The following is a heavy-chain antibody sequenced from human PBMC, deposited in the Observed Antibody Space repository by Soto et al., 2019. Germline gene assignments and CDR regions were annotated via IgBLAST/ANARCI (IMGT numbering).Heavy chain of an antibody. CDR2: IWYDGSNK. J-gene: IGHJ6*03. Sequence: QVQLVESGGGVVQPGRSLRLSCAASGFTFSSYGMHWVRQAPGKGLEWVAVIWYDGSNKYYADSVKGRFTISRDNSENTLYLQINSLRAEDTAVYYCARDANDILTFGGDMDVWGKGTTVTVSS. CDR1: GFTFSSYG. CDR3: ARDANDILTFGGDMDV. V-gene: IGHV3-33*01. D-gene: IGHD3-9*01.